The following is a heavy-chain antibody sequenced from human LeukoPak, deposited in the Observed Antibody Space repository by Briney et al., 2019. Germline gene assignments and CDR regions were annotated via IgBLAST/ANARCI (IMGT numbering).Heavy chain of an antibody. CDR3: ARGASDAFDI. Sequence: SETLSLTCTVSGGSISSYYWSWIRQPPGKGLEWIGYIYYSGSTYYNPSLKSRVTISVDTSKNQFSLKLSSVTAADTAVYYCARGASDAFDIWGQGTMVTVSS. J-gene: IGHJ3*02. V-gene: IGHV4-59*08. CDR1: GGSISSYY. CDR2: IYYSGST.